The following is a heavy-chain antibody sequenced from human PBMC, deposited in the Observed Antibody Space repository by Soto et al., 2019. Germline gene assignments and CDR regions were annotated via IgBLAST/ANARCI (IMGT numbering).Heavy chain of an antibody. J-gene: IGHJ5*02. V-gene: IGHV1-8*01. CDR3: ARGRSYSSSWPNNWFDP. CDR1: GYTFTSYD. CDR2: MNPNSGNT. D-gene: IGHD6-13*01. Sequence: ASVKVSCKASGYTFTSYDINWVRQATGQGLEWMGWMNPNSGNTGYAQKFQGRVTMTRNTSISTAYMELSSLRSEDTAVYYCARGRSYSSSWPNNWFDPWGQGTLVTVSS.